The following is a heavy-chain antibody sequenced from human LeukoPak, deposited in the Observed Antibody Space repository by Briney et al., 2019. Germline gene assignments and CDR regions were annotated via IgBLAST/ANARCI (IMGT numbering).Heavy chain of an antibody. CDR1: GFTFSSYA. CDR2: ISGSGGST. V-gene: IGHV3-23*01. CDR3: ARHGGYVPYYYYGMDV. Sequence: PGGSLRLSWAASGFTFSSYAMSWVRQAPGKGLEWVSVISGSGGSTYYAESVKGRFTISRDNSKNTLYLQMNSLRAEDTAVYYCARHGGYVPYYYYGMDVWGQGTTVTVSS. J-gene: IGHJ6*02. D-gene: IGHD5-12*01.